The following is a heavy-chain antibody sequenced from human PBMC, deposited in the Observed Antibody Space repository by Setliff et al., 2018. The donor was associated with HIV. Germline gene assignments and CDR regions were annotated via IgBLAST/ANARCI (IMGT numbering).Heavy chain of an antibody. D-gene: IGHD6-19*01. CDR1: GFNFNNYA. J-gene: IGHJ6*03. V-gene: IGHV3-9*01. Sequence: GGSLRLSCGGSGFNFNNYAMHWVRQSPGKGLEWVSGISWNSDIIGYADSAEGRFTISRDNARNSLYLLMNRLTAEDTASYYCVKDGSVSGRNYYNMDVWGKGTTVTVSS. CDR3: VKDGSVSGRNYYNMDV. CDR2: ISWNSDII.